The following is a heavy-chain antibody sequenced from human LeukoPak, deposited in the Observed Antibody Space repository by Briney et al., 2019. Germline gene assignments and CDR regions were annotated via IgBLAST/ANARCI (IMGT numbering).Heavy chain of an antibody. CDR3: ARHEGSGSYYSY. Sequence: GESLKISFQGSGYMFNAYWIAWVRQMPGKGLEWMGIIYPDDSDTRYSPSFRGQVTISADKSISTAYLQWSRLKASDTAIYYRARHEGSGSYYSYWGQGTLVTVSS. D-gene: IGHD1-26*01. V-gene: IGHV5-51*01. CDR2: IYPDDSDT. J-gene: IGHJ4*02. CDR1: GYMFNAYW.